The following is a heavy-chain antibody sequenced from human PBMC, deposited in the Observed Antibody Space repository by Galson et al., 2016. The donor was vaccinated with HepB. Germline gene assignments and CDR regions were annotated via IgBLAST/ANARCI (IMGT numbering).Heavy chain of an antibody. V-gene: IGHV1-69*06. J-gene: IGHJ3*02. CDR3: ARQARMTTVLTPNGAFDI. CDR2: A. Sequence: ANYAQKFQGRVTITADKSTNTAYMELSSLRSEDTAVFYCARQARMTTVLTPNGAFDIWGQGTMVTVSS. D-gene: IGHD4-23*01.